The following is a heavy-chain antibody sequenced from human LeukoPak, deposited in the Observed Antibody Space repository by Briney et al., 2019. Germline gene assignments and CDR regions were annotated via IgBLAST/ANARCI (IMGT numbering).Heavy chain of an antibody. J-gene: IGHJ5*02. CDR3: ARVSVAVAGYWFDP. D-gene: IGHD6-19*01. Sequence: ASVKVSCKASGGTFSSYAISWVRQAPGQGLEWMGGIIPIFGTANYAQKFQGRVTMTRDTSISTAYMELSRLRSDDTAVYYCARVSVAVAGYWFDPWGQGTLVTVSS. CDR1: GGTFSSYA. CDR2: IIPIFGTA. V-gene: IGHV1-69*05.